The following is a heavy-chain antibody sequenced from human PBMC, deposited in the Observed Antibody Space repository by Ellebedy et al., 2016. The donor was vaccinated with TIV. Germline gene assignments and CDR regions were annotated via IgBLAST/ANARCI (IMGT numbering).Heavy chain of an antibody. D-gene: IGHD3-22*01. J-gene: IGHJ5*02. Sequence: SETLSLTXTVSGGSISSGDYYWSWIRQPPGKGLEWIGYIYYSGSTYYNPSLKSRVTISVDTSKNQFSLKLSSVTAADTAVYYCARGANYYDSSGYYFTHEFDPWGQGTLVTVSS. CDR3: ARGANYYDSSGYYFTHEFDP. CDR2: IYYSGST. CDR1: GGSISSGDYY. V-gene: IGHV4-30-4*01.